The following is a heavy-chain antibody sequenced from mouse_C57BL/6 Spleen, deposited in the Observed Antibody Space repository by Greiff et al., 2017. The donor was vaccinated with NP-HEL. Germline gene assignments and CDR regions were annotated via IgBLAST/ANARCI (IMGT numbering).Heavy chain of an antibody. Sequence: QVQLKQPGAELVMPGASVKLSCKASGYTFTSYWMHWVKQRPGQGLEWIGEIDPSDSYTNYNQKFKGKSTLTVDKSSSTAYMQLSSLTSEESAVYYCARRDYYYAMDYWGQGTSVTVSS. J-gene: IGHJ4*01. CDR3: ARRDYYYAMDY. CDR1: GYTFTSYW. CDR2: IDPSDSYT. D-gene: IGHD3-3*01. V-gene: IGHV1-69*01.